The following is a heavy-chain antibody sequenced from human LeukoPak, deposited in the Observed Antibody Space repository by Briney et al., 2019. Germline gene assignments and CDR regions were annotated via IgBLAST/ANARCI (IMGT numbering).Heavy chain of an antibody. V-gene: IGHV3-23*01. CDR1: GFTFSSYA. J-gene: IGHJ4*02. Sequence: GGSLRLSCAASGFTFSSYAMSWVRQAPGKGLEWVSVISGSGTYTYYADSVKGRFTISRDNSKKTLYLQMNSLRVEDTAVYYCAKSPPTVVVPATIYFDSWGQGTLLTVSS. CDR3: AKSPPTVVVPATIYFDS. CDR2: ISGSGTYT. D-gene: IGHD2-2*01.